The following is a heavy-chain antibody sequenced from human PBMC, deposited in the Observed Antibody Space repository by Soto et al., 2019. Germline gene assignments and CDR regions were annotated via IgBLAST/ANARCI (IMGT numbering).Heavy chain of an antibody. CDR3: ARSPRYCSGGSCYYSVY. V-gene: IGHV1-18*03. D-gene: IGHD2-15*01. Sequence: ASVKVSCKASGYTFTSYGISWVRQAPGQGLEWMGWISAYNGNTNYAQKLQGRVTMTTDTSTSTAYMELRSLRSDDMAVYYCARSPRYCSGGSCYYSVYWGQGTLVTVSS. CDR1: GYTFTSYG. CDR2: ISAYNGNT. J-gene: IGHJ4*02.